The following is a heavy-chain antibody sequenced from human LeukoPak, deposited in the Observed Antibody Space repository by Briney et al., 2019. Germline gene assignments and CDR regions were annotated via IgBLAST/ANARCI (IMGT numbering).Heavy chain of an antibody. D-gene: IGHD6-13*01. V-gene: IGHV3-48*01. J-gene: IGHJ3*02. CDR2: ISSSSTI. CDR1: GFTFSSYS. Sequence: GGSLRLSCAASGFTFSSYSMNWVRQAPGKGLEWVSYISSSSTIYYADSVKGRFTISRDNAKNSLYLQMNSLRAEDTAVYYCARRSSSWYVDAFDIWGQGTMVTVSS. CDR3: ARRSSSWYVDAFDI.